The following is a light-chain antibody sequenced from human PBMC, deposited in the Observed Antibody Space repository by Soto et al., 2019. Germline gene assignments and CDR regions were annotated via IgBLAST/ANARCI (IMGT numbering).Light chain of an antibody. CDR3: AARDDSLNGWV. CDR2: SNN. Sequence: QSVLTQPPSASGTPGQRVTISCSGSSSNIGTNTVDWYQQLPGTAPKLLVNSNNQRPSGVPDRFSGSKSGTSASLAISGLQSEDEAYYYCAARDDSLNGWVFGGGTKSPS. CDR1: SSNIGTNT. J-gene: IGLJ3*02. V-gene: IGLV1-44*01.